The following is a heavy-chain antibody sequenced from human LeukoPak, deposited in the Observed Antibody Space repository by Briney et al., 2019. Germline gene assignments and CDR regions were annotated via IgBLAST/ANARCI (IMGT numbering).Heavy chain of an antibody. CDR2: IYGVDGT. V-gene: IGHV3-53*01. Sequence: GGSLRLSCAASGVNVSSHYMNCVRRAPGKGLEWVSVIYGVDGTPYADSVKGRFTISRDNSKNTVYLQMNSLRAEDTAVYYCASDLVYWGQGTLVTVSS. CDR3: ASDLVY. CDR1: GVNVSSHY. J-gene: IGHJ4*02. D-gene: IGHD2-8*02.